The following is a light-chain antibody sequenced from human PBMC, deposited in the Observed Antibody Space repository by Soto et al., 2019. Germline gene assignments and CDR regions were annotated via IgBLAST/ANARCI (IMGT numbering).Light chain of an antibody. CDR3: QQGSGLPPTYT. Sequence: EIVLTQSPATLSLSPGERATLSCRAAQSVGNYLAWYQQKPGQAPRLLIYDAVNRATGIPARFSGSGSGTDFTLTISRLGPEDVAVYYCQQGSGLPPTYTFGQGTKLEMK. CDR2: DAV. V-gene: IGKV3-11*01. CDR1: QSVGNY. J-gene: IGKJ2*01.